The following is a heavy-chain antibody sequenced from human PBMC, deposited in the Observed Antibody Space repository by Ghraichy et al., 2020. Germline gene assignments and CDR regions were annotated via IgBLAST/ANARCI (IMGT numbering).Heavy chain of an antibody. D-gene: IGHD2-15*01. CDR1: GYSFTTYD. Sequence: ASVKVSCKTSGYSFTTYDINWVRQATGQGLEWVGFMNPYSGNTGYAQKFQGRVTMTWSTSISTAYLELSSLRSDDTAVYYCARGGDLDYWGQGTPVTVSS. V-gene: IGHV1-8*01. CDR3: ARGGDLDY. J-gene: IGHJ4*02. CDR2: MNPYSGNT.